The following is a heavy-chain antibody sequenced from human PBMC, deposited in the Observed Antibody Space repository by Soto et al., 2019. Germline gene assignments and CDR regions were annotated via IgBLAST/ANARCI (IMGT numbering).Heavy chain of an antibody. V-gene: IGHV2-5*02. CDR2: IYWDDDK. CDR1: GFSLSTSELG. D-gene: IGHD3-3*01. J-gene: IGHJ4*02. CDR3: ALGPDLLASGYFDY. Sequence: QITLKESGPALVKPTQTLTLTCTFSGFSLSTSELGVGWIRQPPGKALEWLALIYWDDDKHYSPSLESRLTITKDTSKNQVVLTMTNIDPVDTATYYCALGPDLLASGYFDYWGQGTLVTVSS.